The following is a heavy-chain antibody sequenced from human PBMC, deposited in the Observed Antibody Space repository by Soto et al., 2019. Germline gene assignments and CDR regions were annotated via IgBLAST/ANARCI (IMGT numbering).Heavy chain of an antibody. CDR3: SKWSGFEDA. J-gene: IGHJ5*02. CDR2: ISDSGGKT. D-gene: IGHD3-10*01. Sequence: EVQLTESGGGLVQPGGSLRLSCAASGFTFSSYSMTWVRQAPGKGLEWVSGISDSGGKTWYADSVKGRFTISRDNSKNTLFLQMNSLRAEDTAVYFCSKWSGFEDAWGQGTLVTVSS. V-gene: IGHV3-23*01. CDR1: GFTFSSYS.